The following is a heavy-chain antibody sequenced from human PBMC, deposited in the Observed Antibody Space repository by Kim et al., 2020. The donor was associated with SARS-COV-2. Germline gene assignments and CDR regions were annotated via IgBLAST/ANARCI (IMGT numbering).Heavy chain of an antibody. V-gene: IGHV3-23*01. CDR1: GFTFSTYA. D-gene: IGHD6-19*01. CDR2: ISATGDYT. J-gene: IGHJ4*02. Sequence: GGSLRLSCAASGFTFSTYAMGWVRQAPGKGLEWVSGISATGDYTYYADSVKGRFTISIDNSKNTLYLQLNSLRAEDTAVYYCAKDRDISGWYRYDYWGQGTLVTVSS. CDR3: AKDRDISGWYRYDY.